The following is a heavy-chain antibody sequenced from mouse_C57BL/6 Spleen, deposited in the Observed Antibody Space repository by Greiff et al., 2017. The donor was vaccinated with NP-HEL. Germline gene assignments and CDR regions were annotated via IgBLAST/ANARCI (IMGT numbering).Heavy chain of an antibody. V-gene: IGHV1-55*01. D-gene: IGHD5-1*01. CDR1: GYTFTSYW. J-gene: IGHJ2*01. Sequence: QVQLQQPGAELVKPGASVKMSCKASGYTFTSYWITWVKQRPGQGLEWIGDIYPGSGSTNYNEKFKSKATLTGDTSSSTAYMQLSSLTSEDSAVYYCARLGSNYFDYWGQGTTLTVSS. CDR2: IYPGSGST. CDR3: ARLGSNYFDY.